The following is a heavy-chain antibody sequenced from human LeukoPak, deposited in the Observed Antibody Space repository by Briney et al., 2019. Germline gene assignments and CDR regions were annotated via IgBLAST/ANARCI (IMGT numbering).Heavy chain of an antibody. J-gene: IGHJ4*02. Sequence: PETLSLTCTVSRGSLSSYYWSWIRPPLGKGLEWIGHIYYSGRTNYNPSLKSRVTISVDTSKNQCSLKLSTVTAADTAVYYCARASLGVRVFDYWGQGTLVTASS. V-gene: IGHV4-59*01. D-gene: IGHD3-16*02. CDR1: RGSLSSYY. CDR3: ARASLGVRVFDY. CDR2: IYYSGRT.